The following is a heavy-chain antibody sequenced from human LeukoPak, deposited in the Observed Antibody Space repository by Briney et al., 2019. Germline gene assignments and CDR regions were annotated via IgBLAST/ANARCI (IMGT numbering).Heavy chain of an antibody. D-gene: IGHD3-3*01. Sequence: PSETLSLTCTVSGGAISSGDYYWSWIRQPPGKGLEWSGYISYSGSTYYNPSLRSRITISVDTSKNQFSLRLTSVTAADTAVYSCARDLSGPNYYYYYMDVWGKGTTVTVSS. V-gene: IGHV4-30-4*08. J-gene: IGHJ6*03. CDR2: ISYSGST. CDR1: GGAISSGDYY. CDR3: ARDLSGPNYYYYYMDV.